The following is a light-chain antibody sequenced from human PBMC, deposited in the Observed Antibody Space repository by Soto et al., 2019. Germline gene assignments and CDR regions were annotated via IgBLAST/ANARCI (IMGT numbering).Light chain of an antibody. CDR3: AAWDDSLNAWV. CDR1: SSNIGSNT. Sequence: QLVLTQPTSASGTPGQRVTISCSGSSSNIGSNTVNWYQQLPGTAPKLLIYSNNQRPSGVPDRFSGSKSGTSASLAISGLQSEGEADYYCAAWDDSLNAWVFGGGTQLTVL. J-gene: IGLJ3*02. V-gene: IGLV1-44*01. CDR2: SNN.